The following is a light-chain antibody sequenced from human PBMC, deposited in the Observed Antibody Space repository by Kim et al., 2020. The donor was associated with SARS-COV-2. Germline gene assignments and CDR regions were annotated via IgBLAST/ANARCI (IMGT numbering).Light chain of an antibody. CDR1: QSVSNNS. CDR3: QQYTRLPLT. V-gene: IGKV3-20*01. Sequence: SPGERATLSCRASQSVSNNSLAWYQQKPGQPPRLLIFGASSRATGIPDRFSGSGSGTDFTLTISRLEPEDFAVYYCQQYTRLPLTFGGGTKVDIK. J-gene: IGKJ4*01. CDR2: GAS.